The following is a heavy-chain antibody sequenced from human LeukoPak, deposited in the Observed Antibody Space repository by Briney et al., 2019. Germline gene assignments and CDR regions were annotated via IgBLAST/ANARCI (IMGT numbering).Heavy chain of an antibody. CDR2: FDPEDGET. J-gene: IGHJ6*02. CDR1: GYTLTEMS. D-gene: IGHD2-2*01. CDR3: TTCLNGAGQPVAIYYYGMDV. Sequence: ASVKVSCKVSGYTLTEMSIHWVRQAPGGALEWLGGFDPEDGETVYAPKFQGRVTMTEDTSADTAYMELSSLRSEDTAVYYCTTCLNGAGQPVAIYYYGMDVWGQGATVTVSS. V-gene: IGHV1-24*01.